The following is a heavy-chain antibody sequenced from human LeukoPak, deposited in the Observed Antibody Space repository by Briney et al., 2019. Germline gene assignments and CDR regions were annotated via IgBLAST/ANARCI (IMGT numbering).Heavy chain of an antibody. D-gene: IGHD3-9*01. Sequence: PSETLSLTCTVSGGSISDYYWSWIRQPPGKGLEWIGYVYYSGKTDYNPSLKSRVTISVDTSKNQFSLKLSSVTAADTAVYYCACPRGGILTGHYAFDIWGQGTMVTVSS. CDR1: GGSISDYY. CDR2: VYYSGKT. V-gene: IGHV4-59*01. J-gene: IGHJ3*02. CDR3: ACPRGGILTGHYAFDI.